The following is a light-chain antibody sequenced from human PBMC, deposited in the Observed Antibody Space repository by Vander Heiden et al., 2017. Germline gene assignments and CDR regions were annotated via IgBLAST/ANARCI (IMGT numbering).Light chain of an antibody. CDR2: DAS. CDR1: QYINSN. J-gene: IGKJ1*01. V-gene: IGKV1-39*01. CDR3: QQTYYTPWT. Sequence: DIQMTQSPSSLSASVGDRVTLACRASQYINSNLTWYQMTPGQAPKLLMYDASSLQGGVPSRFSGSGYGTNFTLTINRLQPEDFATYYCQQTYYTPWTFGQGTKVEV.